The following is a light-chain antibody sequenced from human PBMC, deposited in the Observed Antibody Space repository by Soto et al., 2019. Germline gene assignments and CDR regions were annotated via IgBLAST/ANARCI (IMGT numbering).Light chain of an antibody. Sequence: QSVLTQPPSASGTPGQRVTISCSGSSSNIGSNTVNWYQQLPGTAPKLLIYSNNQRPSGVPDRFPGSKSGTSASLAISGLQSEDEADYYCAAWDDSLNGPVFGTGPTVTVL. J-gene: IGLJ1*01. V-gene: IGLV1-44*01. CDR3: AAWDDSLNGPV. CDR1: SSNIGSNT. CDR2: SNN.